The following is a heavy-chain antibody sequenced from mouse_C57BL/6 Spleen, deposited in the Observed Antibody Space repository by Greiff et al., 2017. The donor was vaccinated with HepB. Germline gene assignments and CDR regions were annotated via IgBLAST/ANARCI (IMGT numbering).Heavy chain of an antibody. CDR1: GFTFSSYT. J-gene: IGHJ1*03. V-gene: IGHV5-9*01. D-gene: IGHD2-4*01. CDR2: ISGGGGNT. CDR3: ARRDYDYDGYFDV. Sequence: EVHLVESGGGLVKPGGSLKLSCAASGFTFSSYTMSWVRQTPEKRLEWVATISGGGGNTYYPDSVKGRFTISRDNAKNTLYLQMSSLRSEDTALYYCARRDYDYDGYFDVWGTGTTVTVSS.